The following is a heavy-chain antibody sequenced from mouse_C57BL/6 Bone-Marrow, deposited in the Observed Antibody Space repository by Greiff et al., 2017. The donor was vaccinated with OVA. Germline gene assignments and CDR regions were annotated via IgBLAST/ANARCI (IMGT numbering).Heavy chain of an antibody. J-gene: IGHJ4*01. V-gene: IGHV1-74*01. D-gene: IGHD2-2*01. CDR1: GYTFTSYW. CDR2: IHPSDSDT. Sequence: QVQLQQPGAELVKPGASVKVSCKASGYTFTSYWMHWVKQRPGQGLECIGRIHPSDSDTNYNQKFKGKATLTVDKSSSTAYMQLSSLTSEDSAVYYCAIYYGLYYYAMDYWGQGTSVTVSS. CDR3: AIYYGLYYYAMDY.